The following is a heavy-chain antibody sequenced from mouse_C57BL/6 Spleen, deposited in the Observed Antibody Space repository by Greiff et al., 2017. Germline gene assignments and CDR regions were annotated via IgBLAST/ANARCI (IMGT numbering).Heavy chain of an antibody. CDR3: TSYYGNYEGY. CDR2: IDPETGGT. V-gene: IGHV1-15*01. D-gene: IGHD2-1*01. CDR1: GYTFTDYE. Sequence: VQLQQSGAELVRPGASVTLSCKASGYTFTDYEMHWVKQTPVHGLEWIGAIDPETGGTAYNQKFKGKAILTADKSSSTAYMELRSLTSEDSAVYYCTSYYGNYEGYWGQGTTLTVSS. J-gene: IGHJ2*01.